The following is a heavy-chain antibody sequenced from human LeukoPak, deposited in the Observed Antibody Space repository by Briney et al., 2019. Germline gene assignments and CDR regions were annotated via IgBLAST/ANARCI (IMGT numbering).Heavy chain of an antibody. Sequence: SETLSLTRAVYGGSFSSYYWGWIRQPPGKGLEWIGSIYYSGSTYYNPSLKSRVTISVDTSKNQFSLKLSSVTAADTAVYYCARRALTMVRGVITTVYYFDYWGQGTLVTVSS. J-gene: IGHJ4*02. CDR2: IYYSGST. CDR1: GGSFSSYY. CDR3: ARRALTMVRGVITTVYYFDY. V-gene: IGHV4-39*01. D-gene: IGHD3-10*01.